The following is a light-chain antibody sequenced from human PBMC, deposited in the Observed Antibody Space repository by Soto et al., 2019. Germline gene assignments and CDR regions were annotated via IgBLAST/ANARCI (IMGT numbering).Light chain of an antibody. Sequence: QSALTQPASVSGSPGQSITISCTGTSIDVGGYNYVSWYQQHPGKAPKLMIYDGSNRPSGVSNRFSGSKSGNTASLTISGLQAEDEADYYCSSYTSSSTPVVFGGGTQLTVL. CDR1: SIDVGGYNY. V-gene: IGLV2-14*01. CDR3: SSYTSSSTPVV. CDR2: DGS. J-gene: IGLJ2*01.